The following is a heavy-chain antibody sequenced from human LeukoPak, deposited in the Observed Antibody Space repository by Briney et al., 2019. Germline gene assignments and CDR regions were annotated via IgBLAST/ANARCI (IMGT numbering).Heavy chain of an antibody. Sequence: PGRSLRLSCAASGFTFSSYGMHWVRQAPGKGLEWVAVIWYDGSNKYYADSVKGRFTISRDNSKNTLYLQMNSLTAEDTAVYYCAKDRRVREVITYYYGMDVWGQGTTVTVSS. D-gene: IGHD3-10*01. J-gene: IGHJ6*02. CDR1: GFTFSSYG. V-gene: IGHV3-33*06. CDR2: IWYDGSNK. CDR3: AKDRRVREVITYYYGMDV.